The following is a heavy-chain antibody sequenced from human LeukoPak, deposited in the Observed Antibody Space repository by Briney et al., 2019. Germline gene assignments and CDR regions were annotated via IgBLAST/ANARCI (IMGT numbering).Heavy chain of an antibody. CDR3: AREVGGITGTTSKTNWFDP. V-gene: IGHV1-69*13. CDR1: GGTFSSYA. J-gene: IGHJ5*02. CDR2: IIPIFGTA. D-gene: IGHD1-7*01. Sequence: SVKVSCTASGGTFSSYAISWVRQAPGQGLEWRGGIIPIFGTANYAQKFQGRVTITADESTSTAYMELSSLRSEDTAVYYCAREVGGITGTTSKTNWFDPWGQGTLVTVSS.